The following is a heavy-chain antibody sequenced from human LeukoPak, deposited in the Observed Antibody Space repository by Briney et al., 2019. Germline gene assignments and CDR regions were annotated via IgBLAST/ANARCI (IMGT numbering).Heavy chain of an antibody. J-gene: IGHJ4*02. Sequence: ASVKVSCKASGYTFTGYYIYWVRQAPGQGLEWMGWINPNSGDTKYAQKFQGRVTMTRDTSISTAYMELSRLRSDDTAVYYCARDPQLRNVDYWGQGALVTVSS. CDR1: GYTFTGYY. CDR2: INPNSGDT. V-gene: IGHV1-2*02. D-gene: IGHD1-1*01. CDR3: ARDPQLRNVDY.